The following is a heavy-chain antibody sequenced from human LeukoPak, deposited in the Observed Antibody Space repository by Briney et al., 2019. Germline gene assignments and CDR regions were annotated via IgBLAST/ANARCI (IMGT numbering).Heavy chain of an antibody. D-gene: IGHD1-1*01. CDR2: ISGSGGST. V-gene: IGHV3-23*01. Sequence: GGSLRLSCAASGFTFSSYAMSWVRQAPGKGLEWVSAISGSGGSTYYADSVKGRFTISRDNSKDTLYLQMNSLRAEDTAIYYCVKLRTGTATNFDYWGQGTLVTVSS. CDR3: VKLRTGTATNFDY. CDR1: GFTFSSYA. J-gene: IGHJ4*02.